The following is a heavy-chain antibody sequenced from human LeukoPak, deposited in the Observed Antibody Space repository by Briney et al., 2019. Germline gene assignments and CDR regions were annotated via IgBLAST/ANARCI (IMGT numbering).Heavy chain of an antibody. J-gene: IGHJ4*02. CDR2: INHSGST. D-gene: IGHD3-22*01. CDR1: GGSFSGYY. V-gene: IGHV4-34*01. Sequence: PSETLSLTCAVYGGSFSGYYWSWIRQPPGKGLEWIGEINHSGSTNYNPSLKSRVTISVDTSKNQFSLKLSSVTAADTAVYYCARGPLFPALSEYELDDSSGHDGDYWGQGTLVTVSP. CDR3: ARGPLFPALSEYELDDSSGHDGDY.